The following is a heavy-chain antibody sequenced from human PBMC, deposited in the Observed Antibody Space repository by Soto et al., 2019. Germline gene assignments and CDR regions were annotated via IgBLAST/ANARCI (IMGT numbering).Heavy chain of an antibody. J-gene: IGHJ4*02. D-gene: IGHD5-12*01. CDR1: GYTFSSSA. CDR3: ARDHGGYGTFDY. Sequence: QVRLVQSGPEVKKPEASVKVSCKASGYTFSSSAISWVRQAPGQGPEWMGWISSSGVTNYAQNCQGRVTLTVDLSTTTAYREVRSLSSADTAIYYCARDHGGYGTFDYWGQGTLVTVSS. V-gene: IGHV1-18*04. CDR2: ISSSGVT.